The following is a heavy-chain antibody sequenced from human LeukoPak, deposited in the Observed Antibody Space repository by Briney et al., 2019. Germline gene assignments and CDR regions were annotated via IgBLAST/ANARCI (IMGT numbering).Heavy chain of an antibody. J-gene: IGHJ4*02. CDR2: ISYSGTT. V-gene: IGHV4-39*01. D-gene: IGHD3-10*01. CDR1: SASITSSPYF. CDR3: AANSADYNTLGSSYKV. Sequence: SETLSLTCTVSSASITSSPYFWGWIRQSPGKGLEWIGSISYSGTTYYNPSLKSRVTISVDTSKNQFSLKLNSVTAADTAVFYCAANSADYNTLGSSYKVWGQGALVTVSS.